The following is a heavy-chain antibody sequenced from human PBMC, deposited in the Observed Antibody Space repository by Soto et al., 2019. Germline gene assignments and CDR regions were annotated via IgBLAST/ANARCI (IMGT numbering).Heavy chain of an antibody. CDR1: GACISSYY. CDR3: ATSPVVTSYYYYGMDV. CDR2: IYYSGST. V-gene: IGHV4-59*08. Sequence: QVQLQESGPGLVQPSETLSLTCTVSGACISSYYWSWIRQPPGKGLEWIGYIYYSGSTNYNPSLKSRVTISVDMSKNQFSLKLSSVTAADTAVYYCATSPVVTSYYYYGMDVWGQGTTVTVSS. J-gene: IGHJ6*02. D-gene: IGHD2-21*02.